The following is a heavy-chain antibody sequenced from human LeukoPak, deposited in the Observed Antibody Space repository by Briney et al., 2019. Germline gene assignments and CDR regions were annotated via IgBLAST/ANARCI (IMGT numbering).Heavy chain of an antibody. Sequence: GASVKVSCKASGYTFTGYSMHWVRQAPGQGLEWMGWINPNSGDTRYAQKFQGRVTMTRDTSISTAYMELSKLTSDDTALYYCAAAPITGETHYYYYYYMDVWGKGTAVTVSS. CDR2: INPNSGDT. V-gene: IGHV1-2*02. CDR1: GYTFTGYS. CDR3: AAAPITGETHYYYYYYMDV. J-gene: IGHJ6*03. D-gene: IGHD7-27*01.